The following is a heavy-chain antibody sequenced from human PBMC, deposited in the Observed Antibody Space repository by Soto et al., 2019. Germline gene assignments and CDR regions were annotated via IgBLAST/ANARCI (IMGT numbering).Heavy chain of an antibody. CDR1: GFTFRSYG. D-gene: IGHD1-1*01. CDR3: AKDRPLRTSGYFFDY. V-gene: IGHV3-30*18. Sequence: SLRLSCAASGFTFRSYGMHWVRQAPGKGLEWVAVISYDGSNKYYADSVKGRFTISRDNSKNTLYLQMNSLRAEDTAVYYCAKDRPLRTSGYFFDYWGQRT. CDR2: ISYDGSNK. J-gene: IGHJ4*02.